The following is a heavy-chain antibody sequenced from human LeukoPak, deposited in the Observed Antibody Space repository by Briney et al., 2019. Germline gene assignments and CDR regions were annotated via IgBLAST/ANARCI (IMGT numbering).Heavy chain of an antibody. CDR1: GYPLTAYY. Sequence: ASVKVSCKASGYPLTAYYMYWVRQAPGQGLELMGWINPDNGDTNYAQKFQGRVTITADESTSTAYMELSSLRSEDTAVYYCARDSGSYYGSFDYWGQGTLVTVSS. V-gene: IGHV1-2*02. J-gene: IGHJ4*02. D-gene: IGHD1-26*01. CDR2: INPDNGDT. CDR3: ARDSGSYYGSFDY.